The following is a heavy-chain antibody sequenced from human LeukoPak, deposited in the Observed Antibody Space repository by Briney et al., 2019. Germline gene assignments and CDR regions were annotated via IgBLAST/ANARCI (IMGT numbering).Heavy chain of an antibody. CDR1: GFTFSSYS. D-gene: IGHD2-15*01. Sequence: GGSLRLSCAASGFTFSSYSMNWVRQAPGKGLEWVSSISSSSTSIYYADSVKGRFTISRDNAEKSLSLQMNSLRAEDTAVYYCARDAASGNNWFDPWGQGTLVTVSS. CDR3: ARDAASGNNWFDP. V-gene: IGHV3-21*01. CDR2: ISSSSTSI. J-gene: IGHJ5*02.